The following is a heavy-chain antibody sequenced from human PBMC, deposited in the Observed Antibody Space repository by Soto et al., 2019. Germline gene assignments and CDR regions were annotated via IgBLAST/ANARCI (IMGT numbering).Heavy chain of an antibody. V-gene: IGHV3-33*01. J-gene: IGHJ4*02. CDR2: IWYDGSNK. D-gene: IGHD6-19*01. CDR3: ARDRYSSGWYDLDY. Sequence: QVQLVESGGGVVQPGRSLRLSCAASGFTFSSYGMHWVRQAPGKGLEWVAAIWYDGSNKYYADSVKGRFTISRDNSKNTLYLQMNSLRVEDTAVYYCARDRYSSGWYDLDYWGQGTLVTVSS. CDR1: GFTFSSYG.